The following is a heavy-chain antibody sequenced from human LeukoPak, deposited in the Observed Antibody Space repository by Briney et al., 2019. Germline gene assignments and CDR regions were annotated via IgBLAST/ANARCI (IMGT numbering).Heavy chain of an antibody. V-gene: IGHV4-4*09. CDR2: IYASGVT. CDR1: DGSVSSHY. Sequence: PSETLSLTCTVSDGSVSSHYWSWIRQPPAKELEWIGFIYASGVTNYHPALRSRLTISIDTSKDQVSLKLTSVTAADTAVYYCARRRSYMDVWGKGTKVIVSS. CDR3: ARRRSYMDV. J-gene: IGHJ6*03.